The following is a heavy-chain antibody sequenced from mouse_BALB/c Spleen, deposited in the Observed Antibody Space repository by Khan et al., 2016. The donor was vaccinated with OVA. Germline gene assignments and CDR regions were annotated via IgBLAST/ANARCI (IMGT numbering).Heavy chain of an antibody. CDR1: GFSLSTYG. J-gene: IGHJ3*01. CDR2: IWSGGST. CDR3: ARGGRPFAY. Sequence: QVQLKESGPGLVQPSQSLSITCTVSGFSLSTYGVHWVRQSPGKGLEWLGVIWSGGSTDFNAAFISRLSISKDNSKSQVFFKMNSLQTNDSAIYYCARGGRPFAYWGQGTLVTVSA. D-gene: IGHD2-12*01. V-gene: IGHV2-2*02.